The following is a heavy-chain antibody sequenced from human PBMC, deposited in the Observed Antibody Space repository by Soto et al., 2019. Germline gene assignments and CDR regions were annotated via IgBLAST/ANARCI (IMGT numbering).Heavy chain of an antibody. V-gene: IGHV1-24*01. CDR1: GYTLTELS. Sequence: GASVKVSCKVSGYTLTELSMHWVRQAPGKGLEWMGGFDPEDGETIYAQKFQGRVTMTEDTSTDTAYMELSSLRSEDTAVYYCATVSSRTIFGVVIIIGMDVWGQGTTVTVSS. J-gene: IGHJ6*02. CDR2: FDPEDGET. CDR3: ATVSSRTIFGVVIIIGMDV. D-gene: IGHD3-3*01.